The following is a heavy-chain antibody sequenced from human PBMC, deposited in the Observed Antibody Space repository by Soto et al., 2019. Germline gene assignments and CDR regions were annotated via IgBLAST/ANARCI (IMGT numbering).Heavy chain of an antibody. CDR2: ISSGSSYI. D-gene: IGHD6-13*01. CDR3: ARGSSSWFYLMDV. J-gene: IGHJ6*02. Sequence: GSLRLSCAASGFTFSSYSMSWVRQAPGKGLEWVSSISSGSSYIYDADSVKGRCTISRDNAKSSLYLQMNSLRVEDTAVYYCARGSSSWFYLMDVWGQGTTVTVSS. CDR1: GFTFSSYS. V-gene: IGHV3-21*01.